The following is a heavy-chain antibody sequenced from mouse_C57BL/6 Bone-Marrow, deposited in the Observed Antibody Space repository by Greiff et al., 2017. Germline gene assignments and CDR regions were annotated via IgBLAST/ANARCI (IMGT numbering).Heavy chain of an antibody. J-gene: IGHJ4*01. CDR3: TGYSNHHYYAMDY. Sequence: EVMLVESGGGLVQPGGSMKLSCAASGFTFSDAWMDWVRQSPEKGLEWVAEIRNTANNHATYYAGSVKGRFTFSRDDSKSSVYMQMNSLRAEDTVIYYCTGYSNHHYYAMDYWGQGTSVTVST. D-gene: IGHD2-5*01. V-gene: IGHV6-6*01. CDR2: IRNTANNHAT. CDR1: GFTFSDAW.